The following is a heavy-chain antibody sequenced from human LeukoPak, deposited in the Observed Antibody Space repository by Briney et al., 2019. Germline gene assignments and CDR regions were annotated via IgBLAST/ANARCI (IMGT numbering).Heavy chain of an antibody. Sequence: ASVKVFCTASGYTFTSYYMHWVRQAPGQGLEWMGIINPSGGSTSYAQRFQGRVTMTRDTSTSTVYMELSSLRSEDTAVYYCARGTSRGKIDYWGQGTLVTVSS. D-gene: IGHD1-26*01. CDR1: GYTFTSYY. CDR3: ARGTSRGKIDY. J-gene: IGHJ4*02. CDR2: INPSGGST. V-gene: IGHV1-46*01.